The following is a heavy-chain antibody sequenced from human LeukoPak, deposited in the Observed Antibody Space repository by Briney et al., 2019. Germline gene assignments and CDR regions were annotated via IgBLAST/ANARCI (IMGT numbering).Heavy chain of an antibody. CDR1: GGSFSSHY. J-gene: IGHJ6*04. CDR2: INPRGST. D-gene: IGHD6-19*01. CDR3: ARGLRQGSAWSWGPKEKSYQDMDV. Sequence: PSETLSLTCGVSGGSFSSHYWTWIRQPPGKGLEWMGEINPRGSTNYNPSLESRVTVSADTSRNQLSLSLTSVTAADSAVYVCARGLRQGSAWSWGPKEKSYQDMDVWGTGTTVIVSS. V-gene: IGHV4-34*01.